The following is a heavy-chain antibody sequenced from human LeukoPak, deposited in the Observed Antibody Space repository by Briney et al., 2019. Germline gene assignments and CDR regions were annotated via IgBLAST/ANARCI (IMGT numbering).Heavy chain of an antibody. CDR2: IYYSGST. J-gene: IGHJ3*02. V-gene: IGHV4-39*01. CDR1: GGSISSSSYY. CDR3: ARHPDYYDSSGYYYPDAFDI. Sequence: LETLSLTCTVSGGSISSSSYYWGWIRQPPGKGLEWIGSIYYSGSTYYNPSLKSRVTISVDTSKNQFSLKLSSVTAADTAVYYCARHPDYYDSSGYYYPDAFDIWGQGTMVTVSS. D-gene: IGHD3-22*01.